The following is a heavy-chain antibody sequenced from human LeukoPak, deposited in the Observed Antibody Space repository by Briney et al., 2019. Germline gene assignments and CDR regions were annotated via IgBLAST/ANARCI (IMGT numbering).Heavy chain of an antibody. D-gene: IGHD1-7*01. V-gene: IGHV1-18*01. J-gene: IGHJ5*02. CDR2: ISAYNGNT. CDR3: ARVMELNENWFDP. CDR1: GYTFTSYG. Sequence: ASVKVSCKASGYTFTSYGISWVRQAPGQGLEWMGWISAYNGNTNYAQRLQGRGTMTTDTSTSTAYMELRSLRSDDTAVYYCARVMELNENWFDPWGEGTLVTVSS.